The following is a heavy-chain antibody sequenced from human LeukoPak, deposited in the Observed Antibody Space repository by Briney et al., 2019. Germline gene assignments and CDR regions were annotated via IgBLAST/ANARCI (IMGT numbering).Heavy chain of an antibody. CDR1: GGSFSGYY. Sequence: SETLSLTCAVYGGSFSGYYWSWIRQPPGKGLEWIGEINHSGSTNYNPSLKSRVTISVDTSKNQFSLKLSSVTAADTAVYYCARHGKGITIFGVVISLYYFDYWGQGTLVTVSS. J-gene: IGHJ4*02. D-gene: IGHD3-3*01. CDR3: ARHGKGITIFGVVISLYYFDY. CDR2: INHSGST. V-gene: IGHV4-34*01.